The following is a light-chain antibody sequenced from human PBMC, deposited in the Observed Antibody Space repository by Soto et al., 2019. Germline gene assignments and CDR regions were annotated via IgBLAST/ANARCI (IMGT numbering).Light chain of an antibody. CDR3: MQALQTPWT. CDR1: QSLLHSNGYNY. Sequence: EIVMTQSPLSLPVSPGEPASISCRSSQSLLHSNGYNYLDWYLQKPGQSPQLLIHLGSIRASGVPDRISGSGSGTDFTLKISRVEAEDVGVYYCMQALQTPWTFGQGTKVEIK. V-gene: IGKV2-28*01. J-gene: IGKJ1*01. CDR2: LGS.